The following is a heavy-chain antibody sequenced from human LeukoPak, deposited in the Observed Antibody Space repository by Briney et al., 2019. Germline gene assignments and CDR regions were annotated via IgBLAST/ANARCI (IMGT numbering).Heavy chain of an antibody. V-gene: IGHV4-38-2*01. J-gene: IGHJ3*02. D-gene: IGHD3-10*01. Sequence: SETLSLTCAVSGYSISSGYYWGWIRQPPGKGLEWIGSIYHSGSTYYNPSLKSRVTISVDTSKNQFSLKLSSVTAADTAVYYCARGRDYYGSDPAAFDIWGQGTMVTVSS. CDR3: ARGRDYYGSDPAAFDI. CDR1: GYSISSGYY. CDR2: IYHSGST.